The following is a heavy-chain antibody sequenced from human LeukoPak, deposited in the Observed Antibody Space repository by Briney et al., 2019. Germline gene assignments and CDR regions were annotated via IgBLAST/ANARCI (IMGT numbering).Heavy chain of an antibody. V-gene: IGHV3-30*03. CDR3: ATGQLVLDAFDI. CDR2: ISYDGSNK. D-gene: IGHD6-13*01. CDR1: GFSFSNYW. J-gene: IGHJ3*02. Sequence: GGSLRLSCAASGFSFSNYWMGWVRQAPGKGLEWVAVISYDGSNKYYADSVKGRFTISRDNSKNTLYLQMNSLRAEDTAVYYCATGQLVLDAFDIWGQGTMVTVSS.